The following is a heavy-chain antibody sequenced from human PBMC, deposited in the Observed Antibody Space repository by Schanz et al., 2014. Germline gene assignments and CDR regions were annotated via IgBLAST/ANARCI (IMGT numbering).Heavy chain of an antibody. CDR1: GFIFSNYG. CDR3: AKVVASGPPTGPFDP. Sequence: QVQLVESGGGVVQRGGSLRLSCAASGFIFSNYGMHWVRQAPGKGLEWVAFIWSDGGRTYNAESVKVRFTISRDNSRTTLYLQMDSLRDEDTALYYCAKVVASGPPTGPFDPWGQGALVTFSS. D-gene: IGHD2-21*01. J-gene: IGHJ5*02. CDR2: IWSDGGRT. V-gene: IGHV3-30*02.